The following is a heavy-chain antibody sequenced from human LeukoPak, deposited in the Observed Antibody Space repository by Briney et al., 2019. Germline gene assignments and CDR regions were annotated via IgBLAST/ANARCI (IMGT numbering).Heavy chain of an antibody. CDR3: ARDGDGYNLD. J-gene: IGHJ4*02. CDR2: INSNNGDT. Sequence: ASVKVSCKASGYIFTGYYLHWVRQAPGQGLEWVGGINSNNGDTHYAQNVQGRVTMTRDTSISTAYMELSRLGSDDTAVYYCARDGDGYNLDWGQGTLVTVSS. V-gene: IGHV1-2*02. CDR1: GYIFTGYY. D-gene: IGHD5-24*01.